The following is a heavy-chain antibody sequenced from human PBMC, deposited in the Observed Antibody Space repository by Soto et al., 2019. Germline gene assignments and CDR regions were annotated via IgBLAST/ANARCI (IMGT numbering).Heavy chain of an antibody. J-gene: IGHJ4*02. CDR1: GFTFSSYA. D-gene: IGHD1-20*01. CDR3: VKAVYLLDFDY. V-gene: IGHV3-23*01. CDR2: ISGTGGNT. Sequence: GGSLRLSCAASGFTFSSYAMTWVRQAPGKGLEWVSTISGTGGNTYYADSVKGRFTISRDNTKNTVYLQMNSLRAEDTAVYYCVKAVYLLDFDYWGQGTLVTVSS.